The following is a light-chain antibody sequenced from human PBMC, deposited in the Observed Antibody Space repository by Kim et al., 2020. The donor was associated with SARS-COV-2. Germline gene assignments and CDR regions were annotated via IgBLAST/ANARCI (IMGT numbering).Light chain of an antibody. J-gene: IGKJ2*03. Sequence: VSPGERATFACRASESVRRNVAWYQQKPGQAPRLLIYGGSTRATGIPAKFSGSGWGTEFTLTISSLQSDDSAVYYCQQYSNWPPYSFGQGTKLEI. CDR3: QQYSNWPPYS. V-gene: IGKV3D-15*01. CDR2: GGS. CDR1: ESVRRN.